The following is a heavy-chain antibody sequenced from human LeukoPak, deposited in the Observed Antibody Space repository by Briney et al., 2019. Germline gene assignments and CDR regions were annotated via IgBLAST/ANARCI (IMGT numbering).Heavy chain of an antibody. CDR2: IRSKAYGGTT. V-gene: IGHV3-49*04. CDR1: GFTFGDYA. D-gene: IGHD1-26*01. CDR3: TRDRDSGSYRYRLS. J-gene: IGHJ4*02. Sequence: PGRSLRLSCTASGFTFGDYAMSWVRQAPGKGLECVGFIRSKAYGGTTEYAASVKGRFTISRDDSKSIAYLQMNSLKTEDTAVYYCTRDRDSGSYRYRLSWGQGTLVTVSS.